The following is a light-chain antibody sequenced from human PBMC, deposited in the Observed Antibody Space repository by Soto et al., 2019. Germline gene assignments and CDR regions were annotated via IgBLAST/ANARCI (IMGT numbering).Light chain of an antibody. CDR2: GAS. V-gene: IGKV3-20*01. CDR1: ETVTSDY. CDR3: HQYGTSPWT. J-gene: IGKJ1*01. Sequence: EFVLTQSPGTLSLSPGERATLSCRASETVTSDYLAWYQQKPGQAPRLLFYGASRRAAGIPDRFSGSGSGTDFTLIISRLEPEDFVVYYCHQYGTSPWTFGQGTKVDIK.